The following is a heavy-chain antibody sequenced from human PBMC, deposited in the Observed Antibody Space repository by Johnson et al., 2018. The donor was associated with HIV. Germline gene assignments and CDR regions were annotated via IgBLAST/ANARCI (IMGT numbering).Heavy chain of an antibody. D-gene: IGHD1-26*01. CDR1: GFTFSSYG. J-gene: IGHJ3*02. CDR2: ISYYGSNK. Sequence: QMLLVESGGGVVQPGRSLRLSCAASGFTFSSYGMHWVRQAPGKGLEWVAVISYYGSNKYYADSAKGRFTISRDTSKNTLYLQMSSLRAEDTAVYYCAKDMRPVRGWGGGSYRGVSDAFDIWGQGTMVTVSS. CDR3: AKDMRPVRGWGGGSYRGVSDAFDI. V-gene: IGHV3-30*18.